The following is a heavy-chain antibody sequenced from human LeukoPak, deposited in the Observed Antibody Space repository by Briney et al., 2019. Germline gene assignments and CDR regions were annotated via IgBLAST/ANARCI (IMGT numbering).Heavy chain of an antibody. Sequence: SETLSLTCTVSGDPISSNSNYKWSWIRQPPGKGLEWIGYIYYHGSTNYNPSLKSRVTSSVDTSKNQFSLKLRSVTAADTAVYYCAREYSGFDYWGQGTLVTVSS. CDR3: AREYSGFDY. D-gene: IGHD6-13*01. J-gene: IGHJ4*02. V-gene: IGHV4-61*01. CDR2: IYYHGST. CDR1: GDPISSNSNYK.